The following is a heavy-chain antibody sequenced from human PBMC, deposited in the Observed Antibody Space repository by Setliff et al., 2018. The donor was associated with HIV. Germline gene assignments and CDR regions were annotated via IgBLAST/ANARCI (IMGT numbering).Heavy chain of an antibody. CDR3: TRRGADSYYPRPLDV. CDR1: GGSFSGYY. CDR2: INHSGST. D-gene: IGHD3-10*01. J-gene: IGHJ6*04. V-gene: IGHV4-34*01. Sequence: SETLSLTCAVYGGSFSGYYWSWIRQPPGKGLEWIGEINHSGSTNYNPSLKSRVTISVDTSKNQFSLKLSSVTAADTAVYYCTRRGADSYYPRPLDVWGKGTTVTVSS.